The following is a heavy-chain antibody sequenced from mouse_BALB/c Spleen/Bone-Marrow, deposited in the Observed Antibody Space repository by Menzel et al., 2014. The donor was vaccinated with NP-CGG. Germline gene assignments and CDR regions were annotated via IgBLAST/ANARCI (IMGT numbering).Heavy chain of an antibody. CDR2: IDPYSGGS. CDR3: ARRVYYDYYAMDY. CDR1: GYTFTNYN. V-gene: IGHV1S135*01. D-gene: IGHD1-1*01. J-gene: IGHJ4*01. Sequence: EVQLQQSGPELVKPGASVKVSCKASGYTFTNYNMYWVKQSHGKSLEWIGYIDPYSGGSRYNQNFKGEATLTVDKSSSTAYMHLNSLTSEDSAVYYCARRVYYDYYAMDYWGQGTSVTVSS.